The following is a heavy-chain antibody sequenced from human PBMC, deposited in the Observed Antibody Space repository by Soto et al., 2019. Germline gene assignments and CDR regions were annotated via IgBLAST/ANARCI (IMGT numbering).Heavy chain of an antibody. D-gene: IGHD3-9*01. CDR1: GFTFSSYA. CDR3: ARPYYDILTGYSRLDY. J-gene: IGHJ4*02. V-gene: IGHV3-64*01. Sequence: PGGSLRLSCAASGFTFSSYAMHWVRQAPGKGLEYVSAISSNGGSTYYANSVKGRFTISRDNSKNTLYLQMGSLRAEDMAVYYCARPYYDILTGYSRLDYWGQGTLVTVSS. CDR2: ISSNGGST.